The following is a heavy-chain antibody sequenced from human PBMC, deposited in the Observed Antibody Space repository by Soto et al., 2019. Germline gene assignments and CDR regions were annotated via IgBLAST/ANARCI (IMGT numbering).Heavy chain of an antibody. CDR2: INAGNGNT. V-gene: IGHV1-3*05. CDR1: GYTFTSYA. J-gene: IGHJ4*02. CDR3: ARSIVVVTALDY. D-gene: IGHD2-21*02. Sequence: QVQLVQSGAEEKKPGASVKVSCKASGYTFTSYAMHWVRQAPGQRLEWMGWINAGNGNTKYSQKFQGRVTITRDTSASTAYMELSRLRAEDTALYSCARSIVVVTALDYWGQGTLVTVSS.